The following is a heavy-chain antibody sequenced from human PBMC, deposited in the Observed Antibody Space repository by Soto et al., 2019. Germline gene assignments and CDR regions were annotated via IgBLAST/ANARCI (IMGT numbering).Heavy chain of an antibody. CDR1: GYTFTSYG. CDR3: ARTGDSSGWSYVVPMDV. V-gene: IGHV1-18*01. D-gene: IGHD6-19*01. J-gene: IGHJ6*02. CDR2: ISAYNGNT. Sequence: ASVKVSCKASGYTFTSYGISWVRQAPGQGLEWMGWISAYNGNTNYAQKRQGRDTMTTDTSTSKAYMELRSLRSDDTAVYYCARTGDSSGWSYVVPMDVWGQGTTVTVSS.